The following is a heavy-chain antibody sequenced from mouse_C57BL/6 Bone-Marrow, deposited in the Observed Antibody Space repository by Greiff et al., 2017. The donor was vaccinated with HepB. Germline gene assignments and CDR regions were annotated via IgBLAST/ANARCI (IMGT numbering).Heavy chain of an antibody. V-gene: IGHV5-17*01. J-gene: IGHJ4*01. CDR3: AWLTTLYYYAMDY. CDR1: GFTFSDYG. D-gene: IGHD2-1*01. CDR2: ISSGSSTI. Sequence: DVKLVESGGGLVKPGGSLKLSCAASGFTFSDYGMHWVRQAPEKGLEWVAYISSGSSTIYYADTVKGRFTISRDNAKNTLFLQMTSLRSEDTAMYYCAWLTTLYYYAMDYWGQGTSVTVSS.